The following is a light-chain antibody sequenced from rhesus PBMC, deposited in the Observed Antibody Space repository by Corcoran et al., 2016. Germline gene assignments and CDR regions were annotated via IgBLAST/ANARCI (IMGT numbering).Light chain of an antibody. Sequence: DIQMTQSPSSLSASVGDTVTITCRASQSISSWLDWYQQKPGKAPKLLIYKASSLQSGVPSRFSGSGSGTDFTLTISSLQPEDFETYYGLQYSSSPYSFGQGTKVEIK. CDR1: QSISSW. CDR3: LQYSSSPYS. CDR2: KAS. V-gene: IGKV1-22*01. J-gene: IGKJ2*01.